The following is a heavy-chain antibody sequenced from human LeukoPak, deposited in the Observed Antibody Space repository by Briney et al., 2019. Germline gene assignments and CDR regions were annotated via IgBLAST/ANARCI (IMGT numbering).Heavy chain of an antibody. V-gene: IGHV3-30*18. J-gene: IGHJ4*02. CDR2: IANDGRDK. D-gene: IGHD6-13*01. CDR3: VKDMKIKAAGYYFDY. CDR1: GFTFSDYG. Sequence: GGSLRLSCAASGFTFSDYGMHWVRQAPGKGLEWVAMIANDGRDKKYADSVRGRFTTSRDNSKNTVYLQMNSLRAEDTAVFYCVKDMKIKAAGYYFDYWGQGTLVTVSS.